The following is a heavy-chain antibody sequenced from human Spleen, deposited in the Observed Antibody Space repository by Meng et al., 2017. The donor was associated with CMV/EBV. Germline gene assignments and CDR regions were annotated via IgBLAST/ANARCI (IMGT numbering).Heavy chain of an antibody. CDR2: ISYDGRNE. J-gene: IGHJ4*02. Sequence: GESLKISCAASGFTFSSYAMHWVRQAPGKGLEWVAVISYDGRNEYYADSVKGRFTISRDDSKNIAYLQMNNLKTEDTAVYSCIREHLPVFGVGLPGDYWGRGTLVTVSS. D-gene: IGHD3-3*01. V-gene: IGHV3-30*04. CDR1: GFTFSSYA. CDR3: IREHLPVFGVGLPGDY.